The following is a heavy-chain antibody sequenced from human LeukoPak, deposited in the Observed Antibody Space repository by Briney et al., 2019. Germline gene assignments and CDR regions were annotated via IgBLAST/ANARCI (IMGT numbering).Heavy chain of an antibody. Sequence: SETLSLTCAVYGGSFSGYYWSWIRQPPGKGLEWIGEINHSGSTNCNPSLKSRVTISVDTSKNQFSLKLSSVTAADTAVYYCARGAATVTTPFWGQGTLVTVS. J-gene: IGHJ4*02. V-gene: IGHV4-34*01. CDR3: ARGAATVTTPF. CDR2: INHSGST. D-gene: IGHD4-17*01. CDR1: GGSFSGYY.